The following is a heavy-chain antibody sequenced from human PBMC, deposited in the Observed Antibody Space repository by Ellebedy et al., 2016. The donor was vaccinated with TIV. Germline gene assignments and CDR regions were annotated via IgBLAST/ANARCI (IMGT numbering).Heavy chain of an antibody. V-gene: IGHV1-46*01. CDR3: ASRSRSGLVAVGNNYYAMDV. CDR2: INPTGGST. CDR1: GYTFSTYY. Sequence: ASVKVSXXASGYTFSTYYMHWVRQAPGQGLEWMGIINPTGGSTSYAQKFQGRVTMTKDTSTSTVYMELSSLRSEDTAVYFCASRSRSGLVAVGNNYYAMDVWGQGTMVTVSS. D-gene: IGHD6-19*01. J-gene: IGHJ6*02.